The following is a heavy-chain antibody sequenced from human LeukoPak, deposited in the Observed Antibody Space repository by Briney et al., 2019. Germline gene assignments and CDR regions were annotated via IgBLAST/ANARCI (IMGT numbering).Heavy chain of an antibody. D-gene: IGHD3-10*01. CDR2: IIPILGIA. Sequence: GASVKVSCKASGGTFSSYAISWVRQAPGQGLEWKGRIIPILGIANYAQKFQGRVTITADKSTSTAYMELSSLRSEDTAVYYCAREKTLRGSGSYSFDYWGQGTLVTVSS. CDR1: GGTFSSYA. V-gene: IGHV1-69*04. J-gene: IGHJ4*02. CDR3: AREKTLRGSGSYSFDY.